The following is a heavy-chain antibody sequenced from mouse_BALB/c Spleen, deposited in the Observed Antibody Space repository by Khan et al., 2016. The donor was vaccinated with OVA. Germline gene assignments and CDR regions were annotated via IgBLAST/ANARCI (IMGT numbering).Heavy chain of an antibody. J-gene: IGHJ2*01. V-gene: IGHV1-7*01. D-gene: IGHD4-1*01. CDR3: ARSNWLYHFDY. CDR2: INPSTGYT. Sequence: QVQLQQSGAELAKPGASVKMSCKASGYTFTSYWMHWVKQRPGQGLEWIGYINPSTGYTEYNQKFKDKATLTAEKSSSTAYMQLSSLTSEDSAVYYCARSNWLYHFDYWGQGTTLTVSS. CDR1: GYTFTSYW.